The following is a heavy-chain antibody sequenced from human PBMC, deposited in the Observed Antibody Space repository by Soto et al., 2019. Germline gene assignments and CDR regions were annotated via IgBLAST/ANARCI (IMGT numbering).Heavy chain of an antibody. CDR2: VSYDGKNK. V-gene: IGHV3-30*03. J-gene: IGHJ1*01. CDR1: GFTFRLYG. Sequence: QVQLVESGGGVVQPGRSRTLSCVASGFTFRLYGMHWVRQAPGKGLEWVAAVSYDGKNKWYGDSVQGRFTISRDNSKNTVFLQMSSLRTEDTAVYYCARGREVAAVQDWWGQCIGVAVSS. CDR3: ARGREVAAVQDW. D-gene: IGHD1-26*01.